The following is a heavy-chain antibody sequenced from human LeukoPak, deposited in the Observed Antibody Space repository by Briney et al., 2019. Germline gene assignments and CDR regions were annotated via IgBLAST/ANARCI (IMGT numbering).Heavy chain of an antibody. CDR2: IWPDGSEK. J-gene: IGHJ4*02. V-gene: IGHV3-7*01. CDR1: GFSFSNSY. CDR3: ARLLGFVTTFDY. D-gene: IGHD4-17*01. Sequence: PGGSLRLSCGTSGFSFSNSYMSWVRHGRGQGLEWVATIWPDGSEKKYMDSLRDRFTISRDNARDLLFLQLNSLSVEDTAVYFCARLLGFVTTFDYWGQGALVTVSS.